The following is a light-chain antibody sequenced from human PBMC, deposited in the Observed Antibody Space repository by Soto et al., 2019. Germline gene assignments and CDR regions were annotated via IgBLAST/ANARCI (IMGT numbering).Light chain of an antibody. Sequence: QSALTQPASVSGSPGQSITISCTATNSDVGGYNSVSWYQQHPGKAPKLMIYEVSNRPSGVSNRFSGSKSANTASLTISGLQAEDEADYSCASYTSSSTSVVFGAGTKLTVL. CDR1: NSDVGGYNS. CDR3: ASYTSSSTSVV. CDR2: EVS. J-gene: IGLJ2*01. V-gene: IGLV2-14*01.